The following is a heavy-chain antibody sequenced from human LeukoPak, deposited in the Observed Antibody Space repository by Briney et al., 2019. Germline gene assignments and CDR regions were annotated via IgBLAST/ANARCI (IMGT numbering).Heavy chain of an antibody. Sequence: GGSLRLSCAASGFTFSSYGMHWVRQAPGKGLEWVAFIRYDGSNKYYADSVKGRFTISRDNSKNTLYLQMNSLRAEDTAVYYCAKDFSSFSMVRGGDALDIWGQGTMVTVSS. D-gene: IGHD3-10*01. CDR3: AKDFSSFSMVRGGDALDI. J-gene: IGHJ3*02. CDR1: GFTFSSYG. V-gene: IGHV3-30*02. CDR2: IRYDGSNK.